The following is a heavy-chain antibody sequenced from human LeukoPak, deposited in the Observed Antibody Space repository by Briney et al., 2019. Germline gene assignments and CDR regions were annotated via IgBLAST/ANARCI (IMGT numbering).Heavy chain of an antibody. Sequence: GESLKISCQSSGYNFTPYWIGWVRQMPGKGLEWMGIIYPGDSDTRYSPSFQGQVTISADKSISTAYLQWSSLKASDTAMYYCARFAGNDHPDYWGQGTLVTVSS. J-gene: IGHJ4*02. D-gene: IGHD1-1*01. CDR3: ARFAGNDHPDY. CDR1: GYNFTPYW. CDR2: IYPGDSDT. V-gene: IGHV5-51*01.